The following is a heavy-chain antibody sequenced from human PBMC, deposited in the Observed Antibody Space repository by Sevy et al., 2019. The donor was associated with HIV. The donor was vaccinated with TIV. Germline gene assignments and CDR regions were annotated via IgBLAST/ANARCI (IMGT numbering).Heavy chain of an antibody. J-gene: IGHJ4*02. CDR2: MITYNGET. D-gene: IGHD3-22*01. CDR3: ARDSDGSGRYYLDYFDS. Sequence: ASVKVSCKTSGYTFIKHPLSWVRQAPGQGLEWMGCMITYNGETKYAQKFQGRATMTTDTSTSTAYMELRSLRSDDTAVYYCARDSDGSGRYYLDYFDSWGQGTLVTVSS. V-gene: IGHV1-18*01. CDR1: GYTFIKHP.